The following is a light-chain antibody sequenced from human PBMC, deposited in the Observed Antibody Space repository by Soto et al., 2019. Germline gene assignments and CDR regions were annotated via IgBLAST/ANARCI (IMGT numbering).Light chain of an antibody. Sequence: IEMTQSPSSLSASVGDRVTITCRAAESISRHLNWYQQKPGRAPDLLIYAASTLQNGVPSRFTGSGSGTEFTLTITGLQLEDFATYYCQQDYSTLATFGQGTRLET. CDR1: ESISRH. CDR3: QQDYSTLAT. V-gene: IGKV1-39*01. J-gene: IGKJ5*01. CDR2: AAS.